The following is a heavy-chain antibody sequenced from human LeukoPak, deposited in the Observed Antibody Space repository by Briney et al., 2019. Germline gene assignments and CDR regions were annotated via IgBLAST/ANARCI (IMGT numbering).Heavy chain of an antibody. V-gene: IGHV3-23*01. CDR3: AKEGYYGSGSFPDY. D-gene: IGHD3-10*01. Sequence: GGSLRLSCAASGFTFSSYAMSWVRQAPGKGLEWVSAISGSGGSTYYADSVKGRFTISRDNPENTVYLQMNSLRVEDTAEYYCAKEGYYGSGSFPDYWGQGTLVTVSS. CDR1: GFTFSSYA. J-gene: IGHJ4*02. CDR2: ISGSGGST.